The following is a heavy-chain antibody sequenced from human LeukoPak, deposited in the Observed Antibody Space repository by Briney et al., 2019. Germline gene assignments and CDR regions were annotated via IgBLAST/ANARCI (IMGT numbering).Heavy chain of an antibody. CDR2: INPNSGGT. CDR1: GYTFTGYY. D-gene: IGHD3-10*01. CDR3: ARDCEGFGELSTYYYYYMDV. Sequence: ASVKVSCKASGYTFTGYYMHWVRQAPGQGLEWMGWINPNSGGTNYAQKFQGRVTMTRDTSISTAYMELSRLRPDDTAVYYCARDCEGFGELSTYYYYYMDVWGKGTTVTVSS. J-gene: IGHJ6*03. V-gene: IGHV1-2*02.